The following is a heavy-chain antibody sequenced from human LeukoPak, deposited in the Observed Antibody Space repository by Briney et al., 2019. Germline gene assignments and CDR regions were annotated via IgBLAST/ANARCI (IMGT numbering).Heavy chain of an antibody. CDR3: VTTTYYGDYVEADAFDI. Sequence: ASVKVSCKVSGYTLTELSIHWVRQAPGKGLEWMGGFDPEDGETIYAQKFQGRVTVTEDTSTDTASMELSSLRSEDTAVHYCVTTTYYGDYVEADAFDIWGQGTMVTVSS. CDR1: GYTLTELS. CDR2: FDPEDGET. V-gene: IGHV1-24*01. J-gene: IGHJ3*02. D-gene: IGHD4-17*01.